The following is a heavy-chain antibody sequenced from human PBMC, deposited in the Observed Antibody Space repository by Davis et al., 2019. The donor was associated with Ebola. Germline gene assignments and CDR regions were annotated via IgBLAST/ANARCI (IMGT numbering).Heavy chain of an antibody. J-gene: IGHJ4*02. Sequence: GGSLRLSCAASGFTFSSYVMSWVRQAPGKGLEWVSTISKTSVYTYYAESVKGRFTISRDNAKNSLYLQMDGLRVEDTAVYYCASGLDYWGQGSLVTVSS. CDR3: ASGLDY. CDR1: GFTFSSYV. V-gene: IGHV3-21*01. CDR2: ISKTSVYT.